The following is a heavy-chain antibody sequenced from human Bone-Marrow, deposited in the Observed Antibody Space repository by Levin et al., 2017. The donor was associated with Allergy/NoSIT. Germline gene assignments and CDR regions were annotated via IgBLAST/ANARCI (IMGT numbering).Heavy chain of an antibody. CDR2: ISYDGSKI. V-gene: IGHV3-30*18. Sequence: PGGSLRLSCAASGLTFSSYGMHWVRQAPGKGLEWVAVISYDGSKIYYGDSVKGRFTVSRDNSKNTLYLQMNSLRVEDTAVYYCAKALGRENGLDFFFEHWGQGTLVTVSS. D-gene: IGHD3-3*01. CDR3: AKALGRENGLDFFFEH. CDR1: GLTFSSYG. J-gene: IGHJ4*02.